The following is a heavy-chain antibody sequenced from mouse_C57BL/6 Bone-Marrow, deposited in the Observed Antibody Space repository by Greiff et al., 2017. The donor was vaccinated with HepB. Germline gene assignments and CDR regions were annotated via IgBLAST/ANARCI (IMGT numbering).Heavy chain of an antibody. CDR1: GFTFSSYA. J-gene: IGHJ3*01. CDR3: TSPHYYGSSYVFAY. D-gene: IGHD1-1*01. CDR2: ISSGGDYI. Sequence: EVKLMESGEGLVKPGGSLKLSCAASGFTFSSYAMSWVRQTPEKRLEWVAYISSGGDYIYYADTVKGRFTISRDNARNTLYLQMSSLKSEDTAMYYCTSPHYYGSSYVFAYWGQGTLVTVSA. V-gene: IGHV5-9-1*02.